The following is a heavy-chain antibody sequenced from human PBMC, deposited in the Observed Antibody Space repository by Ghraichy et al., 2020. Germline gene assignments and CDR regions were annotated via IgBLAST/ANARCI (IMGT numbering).Heavy chain of an antibody. D-gene: IGHD2-15*01. CDR1: GFTFSSYW. Sequence: GGSLRLSCAASGFTFSSYWMHWVRQAPGKGLVWVSHINTDGITINYADSVKDRFTIARDNAKNTLYLQMSSLIAEDTAVYYCVRGGPEYCNSVSCYSGEYWGQGTLVTVSS. J-gene: IGHJ4*02. CDR2: INTDGITI. V-gene: IGHV3-74*01. CDR3: VRGGPEYCNSVSCYSGEY.